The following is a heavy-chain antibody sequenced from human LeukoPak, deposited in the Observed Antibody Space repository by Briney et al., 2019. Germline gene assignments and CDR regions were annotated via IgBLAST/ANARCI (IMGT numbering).Heavy chain of an antibody. CDR1: GASISSHY. J-gene: IGHJ2*01. V-gene: IGHV4-59*11. CDR3: AAKVTTRWYFDL. CDR2: VYHTGST. Sequence: SETLSLTCQVSGASISSHYWSWIRQPPGKGLEWIGFVYHTGSTNYNPSLKSRVTISVDTSKNQFSLKMRSVTAADTAVYYCAAKVTTRWYFDLWGRGTLVTVSS. D-gene: IGHD4-17*01.